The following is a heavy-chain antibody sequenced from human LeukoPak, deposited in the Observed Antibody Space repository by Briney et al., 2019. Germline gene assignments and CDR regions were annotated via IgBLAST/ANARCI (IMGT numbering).Heavy chain of an antibody. V-gene: IGHV3-64D*09. Sequence: GGSLRLSCSASGFTFRNYAMHWVRQAPGKGLEDVSTVSNNGGSTYYADSVKGRFTISRDNSKNTPYLQMSSLRAEDTAVYYCVKDDADYYDRSDYPHWGQGTLVTVSS. D-gene: IGHD3-22*01. CDR3: VKDDADYYDRSDYPH. CDR1: GFTFRNYA. CDR2: VSNNGGST. J-gene: IGHJ4*02.